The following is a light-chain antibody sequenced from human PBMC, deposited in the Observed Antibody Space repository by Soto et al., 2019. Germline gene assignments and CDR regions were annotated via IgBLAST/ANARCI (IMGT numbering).Light chain of an antibody. CDR1: ESVDWY. J-gene: IGKJ3*01. CDR2: DAS. CDR3: QQRSNWPPIT. V-gene: IGKV3-11*01. Sequence: EIVLTQSPATLSLSPGDRATVSCRASESVDWYVAWYQHKPGKAPRLLIYDASTRATGIPDRFSGSGSGTVFTLTISSLEPEDFAVYYCQQRSNWPPITFAPGTKVDMK.